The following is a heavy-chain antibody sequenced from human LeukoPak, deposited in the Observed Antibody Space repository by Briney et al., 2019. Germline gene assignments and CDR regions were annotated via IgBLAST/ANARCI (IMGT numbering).Heavy chain of an antibody. Sequence: GGSLRLSCAASGFTFSSYSMNWVRQAPGKGLEWVSSISSSSSYIYYADSVKGRFTISRDNAKNSLYLQMNSLRDEDTAAYYCARVAVGRYDFDYWGRGTLVTVSS. CDR2: ISSSSSYI. D-gene: IGHD1-26*01. V-gene: IGHV3-21*01. J-gene: IGHJ4*01. CDR3: ARVAVGRYDFDY. CDR1: GFTFSSYS.